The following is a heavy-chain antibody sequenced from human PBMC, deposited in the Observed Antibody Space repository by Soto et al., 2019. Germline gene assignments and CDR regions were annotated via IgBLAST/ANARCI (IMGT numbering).Heavy chain of an antibody. D-gene: IGHD3-16*02. CDR2: ISGSGGST. J-gene: IGHJ4*01. CDR1: GFTFSSYA. Sequence: GGSLRLSCAASGFTFSSYAMSWVRQAPGKGLEWVSAISGSGGSTYYADSVKGRFTISRDNAKTSLYLQMNSLRPEDTAVYYCARERVVNYTDYYFDYWGHGTLVTV. CDR3: ARERVVNYTDYYFDY. V-gene: IGHV3-23*01.